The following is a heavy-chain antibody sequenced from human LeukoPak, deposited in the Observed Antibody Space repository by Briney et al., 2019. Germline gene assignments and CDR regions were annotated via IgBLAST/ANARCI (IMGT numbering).Heavy chain of an antibody. Sequence: PGGSLRLSCAASGFTLHNYGMHWVRQAPGKGLEWVAFLQGDGYNKHYADSVRGRFTISRDNSRNMLYLDMSSLRVEDTAVYYCAPCFWTGLGYWGQGTQVTVSS. CDR1: GFTLHNYG. CDR3: APCFWTGLGY. J-gene: IGHJ4*02. CDR2: LQGDGYNK. V-gene: IGHV3-30*02. D-gene: IGHD3/OR15-3a*01.